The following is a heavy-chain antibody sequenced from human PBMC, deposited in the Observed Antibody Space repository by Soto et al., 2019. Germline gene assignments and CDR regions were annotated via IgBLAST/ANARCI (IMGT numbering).Heavy chain of an antibody. J-gene: IGHJ6*02. CDR2: IVPMFGTA. D-gene: IGHD6-6*01. V-gene: IGHV1-69*01. CDR3: ARNGTYSSSLREYSGMDD. CDR1: GCTFANFI. Sequence: QVQLVQSGAEVKEPGSSVKVSCKASGCTFANFIMNWVRQTPGQGLEWMGGIVPMFGTATYAEKFKGRVTIAATESTSTVYRELTGRRAENTFVYYCARNGTYSSSLREYSGMDDWGQGTTVIVS.